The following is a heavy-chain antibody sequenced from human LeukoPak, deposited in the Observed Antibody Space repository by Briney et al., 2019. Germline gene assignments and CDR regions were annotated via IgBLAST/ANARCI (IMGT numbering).Heavy chain of an antibody. CDR2: INQDGSEK. CDR1: GCPFSTSW. V-gene: IGHV3-7*04. J-gene: IGHJ4*02. Sequence: PGGSLRFSCAVSGCPFSTSWMSWVRQAPGKGLEWVANINQDGSEKYYVDSVRGRFAISRDNAKNSLYLQMNSLRPEDTAMYYCAGETYYFDHWGQGALVTVSS. CDR3: AGETYYFDH.